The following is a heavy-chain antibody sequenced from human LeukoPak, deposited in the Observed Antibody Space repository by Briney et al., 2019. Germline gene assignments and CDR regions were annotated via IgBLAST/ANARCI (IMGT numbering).Heavy chain of an antibody. CDR1: GGSLSGYY. Sequence: SETLSLTCTVSGGSLSGYYWSWIRQPAGKGLEWIGRIYTSGSTNYNPSLKTRITISVATSKNQFSLKLSSVTAADTAVYYCARDKLGYCSSTSCYYYYYYYMDVGGKGTTVTVSS. J-gene: IGHJ6*03. CDR3: ARDKLGYCSSTSCYYYYYYYMDV. V-gene: IGHV4-4*07. CDR2: IYTSGST. D-gene: IGHD2-2*01.